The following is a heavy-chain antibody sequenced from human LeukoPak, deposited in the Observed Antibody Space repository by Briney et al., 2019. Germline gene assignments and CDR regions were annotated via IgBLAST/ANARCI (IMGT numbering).Heavy chain of an antibody. CDR1: GGSISSYY. Sequence: KPSETLSLTCTVSGGSISSYYWSWIRQPPGKGLEWIGYIYYSGSTNYNPPLKSRVTISVDTSKNQFSLKLSSVTAADTAVYYCARVRRVGAPDAFDIWGQGTMVTVSS. CDR3: ARVRRVGAPDAFDI. J-gene: IGHJ3*02. V-gene: IGHV4-59*01. D-gene: IGHD1-26*01. CDR2: IYYSGST.